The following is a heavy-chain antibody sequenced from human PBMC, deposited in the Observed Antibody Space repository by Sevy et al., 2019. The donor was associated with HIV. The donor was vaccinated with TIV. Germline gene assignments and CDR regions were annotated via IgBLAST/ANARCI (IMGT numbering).Heavy chain of an antibody. V-gene: IGHV5-51*01. Sequence: GESMKISSKGSGYSFTSYWIGWVRQMPGKGLEWMGIICPGDSDARYSPSFQGQVTISADKSISTAYLQWSSLKASDTAMYYCARRSTGIVGTHFDYWGQGTLVTVSS. CDR2: ICPGDSDA. J-gene: IGHJ4*02. CDR1: GYSFTSYW. D-gene: IGHD1-26*01. CDR3: ARRSTGIVGTHFDY.